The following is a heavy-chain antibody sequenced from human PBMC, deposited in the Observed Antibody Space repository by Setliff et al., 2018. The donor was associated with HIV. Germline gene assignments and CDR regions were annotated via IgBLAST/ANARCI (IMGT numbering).Heavy chain of an antibody. CDR1: XYTFSSYD. CDR2: MNPNSGNT. Sequence: ASVKVSCKASXYTFSSYDINWVRQATGQGLEWMGWMNPNSGNTGYAQKFQGRVTMTRDTSIGTAYXXXXXXKFEDTAXYYCARARRDSYDRGRRNHYYXXVWGKG. J-gene: IGHJ6*03. CDR3: ARARRDSYDRGRRNHYYXXV. D-gene: IGHD3-22*01. V-gene: IGHV1-8*02.